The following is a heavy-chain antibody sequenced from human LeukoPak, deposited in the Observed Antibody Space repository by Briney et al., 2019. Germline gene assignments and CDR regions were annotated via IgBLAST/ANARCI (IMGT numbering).Heavy chain of an antibody. J-gene: IGHJ6*03. Sequence: AASVKVSFKASGYTFTSYGISWVRQAPGQGLEWMGWITAYNGNTNYSQTLQGRVTMTTDTSTTTDYMELRSLRSDDTAVYYCARVYGDLLQYYSYYYMDVWGKGTTVTVSS. V-gene: IGHV1-18*01. CDR2: ITAYNGNT. D-gene: IGHD4-17*01. CDR3: ARVYGDLLQYYSYYYMDV. CDR1: GYTFTSYG.